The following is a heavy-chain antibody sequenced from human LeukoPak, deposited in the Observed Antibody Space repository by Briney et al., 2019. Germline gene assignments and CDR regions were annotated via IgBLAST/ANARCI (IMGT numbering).Heavy chain of an antibody. Sequence: GGSLRLSCAPSGFTFSSYWMHCVRQPPGKGLVWVSRINTDGSSTTYADSVKGRFTISRDNAKNTVYLQMSSLRAEDTAVYYCAREWKKTGAFDYWGQGTLVTVSS. D-gene: IGHD1-1*01. CDR3: AREWKKTGAFDY. CDR2: INTDGSST. CDR1: GFTFSSYW. V-gene: IGHV3-74*01. J-gene: IGHJ4*02.